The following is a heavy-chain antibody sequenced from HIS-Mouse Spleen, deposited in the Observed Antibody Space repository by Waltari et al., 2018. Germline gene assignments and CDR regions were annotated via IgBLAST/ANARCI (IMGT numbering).Heavy chain of an antibody. J-gene: IGHJ4*02. CDR2: IYYSGST. D-gene: IGHD2-15*01. CDR1: GGSISSGDYY. Sequence: QVQLQESGPGLVKPSQTLSLTCTVSGGSISSGDYYWRWIRQPPGKGPELIGYIYYSGSTYYNPSLKSRVTISVDTSKNQFSLKLSSVTAADTAVYYCARGAPYCSGGSCYPKYYFDYWGQGTLVTVSS. V-gene: IGHV4-30-4*01. CDR3: ARGAPYCSGGSCYPKYYFDY.